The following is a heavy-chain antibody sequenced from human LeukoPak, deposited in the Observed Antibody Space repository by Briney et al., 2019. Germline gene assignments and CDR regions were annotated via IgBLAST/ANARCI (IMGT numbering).Heavy chain of an antibody. D-gene: IGHD1-26*01. Sequence: ASVKVSCKTSGYIFTSYYIHWLRQAPGQGLEWMGTINTTGGDTRYAQRFQGRVTVTRDRFTSTVYMELSSLRSEDTAMYYCAKGGDSASYYDYWGQGALVRVSS. V-gene: IGHV1-46*01. CDR2: INTTGGDT. J-gene: IGHJ4*02. CDR3: AKGGDSASYYDY. CDR1: GYIFTSYY.